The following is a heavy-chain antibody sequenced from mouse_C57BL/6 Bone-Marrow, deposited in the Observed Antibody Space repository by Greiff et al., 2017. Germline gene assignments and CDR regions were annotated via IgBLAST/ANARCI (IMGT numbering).Heavy chain of an antibody. CDR1: GYTFTDYN. CDR3: ARGDDYDYAMDY. J-gene: IGHJ4*01. D-gene: IGHD2-4*01. CDR2: INPNNGGT. Sequence: VQLQQSGPELVKPGASVKIPCKASGYTFTDYNMDWVKQSHGKSLEWIGDINPNNGGTIYNQKFKGKATLTVDKSSSTAYMELRSLTSEDTAVYYLARGDDYDYAMDYWGQGTSGPGPS. V-gene: IGHV1-18*01.